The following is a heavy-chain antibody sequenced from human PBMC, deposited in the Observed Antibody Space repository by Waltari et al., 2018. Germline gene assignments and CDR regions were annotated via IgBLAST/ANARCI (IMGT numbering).Heavy chain of an antibody. CDR1: GGSISSYF. CDR2: IYYTGTT. J-gene: IGHJ4*02. V-gene: IGHV4-59*01. Sequence: QVQLQESGPGLVKPSETLSLSCTVSGGSISSYFWTWIRQPPGKALEWIGHIYYTGTTTYSPSRNDRVTMSLDTAKNQFSLTLNSVTAADTAVYYCARDESSSPRTLKYCSQGTMITVSS. CDR3: ARDESSSPRTLKY. D-gene: IGHD3-22*01.